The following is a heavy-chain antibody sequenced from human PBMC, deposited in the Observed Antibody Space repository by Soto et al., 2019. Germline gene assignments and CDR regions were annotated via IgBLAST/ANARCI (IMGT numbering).Heavy chain of an antibody. V-gene: IGHV3-23*01. Sequence: PGGSLRLSCAASGFTFSSYAMSWVRQAPGKGLEWVSAISGSGGSTYYADSVKGRFTISRDNSKNTLYLQMNSLRAEDTAVYYCARALRYFDWLGGVLGVDYWGQGTLVTVSS. CDR3: ARALRYFDWLGGVLGVDY. J-gene: IGHJ4*02. CDR1: GFTFSSYA. D-gene: IGHD3-9*01. CDR2: ISGSGGST.